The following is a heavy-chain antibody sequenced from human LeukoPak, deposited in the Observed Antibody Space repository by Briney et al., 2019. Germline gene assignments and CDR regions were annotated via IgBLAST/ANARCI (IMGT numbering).Heavy chain of an antibody. CDR1: DYTFTSYG. Sequence: GASVKVSCKASDYTFTSYGISWVRQAPGQGLEWMGWISAYNGNTNYAQKLQGRVTMTTDTSTSTAYMELRSLRSDDTAVYYCARDEGAAAGWSFSRPWGQGTLVTVSS. J-gene: IGHJ5*02. CDR3: ARDEGAAAGWSFSRP. V-gene: IGHV1-18*01. D-gene: IGHD6-13*01. CDR2: ISAYNGNT.